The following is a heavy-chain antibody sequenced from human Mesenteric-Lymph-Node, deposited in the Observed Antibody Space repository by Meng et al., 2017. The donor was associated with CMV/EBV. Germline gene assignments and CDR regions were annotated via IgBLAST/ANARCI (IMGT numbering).Heavy chain of an antibody. D-gene: IGHD3-3*01. CDR2: ISGSSSHK. CDR1: GFTFSTNT. J-gene: IGHJ4*02. Sequence: GGSLRLSCTAPGFTFSTNTMNWVRQAPGKGLEWVSSISGSSSHKAYPDSVKGRFTISRDNAENSLYLQMSSLRAEDTAVYYCVRVVPDYDFWSGYLYFVSWGQGTLVTVSS. V-gene: IGHV3-21*01. CDR3: VRVVPDYDFWSGYLYFVS.